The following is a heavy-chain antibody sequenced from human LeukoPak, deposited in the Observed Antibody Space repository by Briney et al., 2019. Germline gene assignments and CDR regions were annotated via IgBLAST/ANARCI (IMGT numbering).Heavy chain of an antibody. Sequence: GGSLRLSCAASGSTFSSYAMHWVREAPGKGLEWVAVISYDGSNKYYADSVKGRFTISRDNAKNSLYLDMSSLRADDTAVYYCARAENSGSGGLDPWGQGTLVTVSS. CDR3: ARAENSGSGGLDP. J-gene: IGHJ5*02. V-gene: IGHV3-30*04. CDR2: ISYDGSNK. CDR1: GSTFSSYA. D-gene: IGHD2-15*01.